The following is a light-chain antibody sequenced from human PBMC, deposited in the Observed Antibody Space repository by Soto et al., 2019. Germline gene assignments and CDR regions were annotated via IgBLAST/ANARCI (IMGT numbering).Light chain of an antibody. V-gene: IGLV2-14*01. CDR3: NSYTSSTTHV. CDR2: DVS. J-gene: IGLJ1*01. CDR1: SSDVGGYNY. Sequence: QSALTQPASVSGSPGQSITISCTGTSSDVGGYNYVSWYQQHPGKAPKLMIYDVSNRPSGVSDRFSGSKSGNTASLTISGLQAEVEADYYCNSYTSSTTHVFGTGTKLTVL.